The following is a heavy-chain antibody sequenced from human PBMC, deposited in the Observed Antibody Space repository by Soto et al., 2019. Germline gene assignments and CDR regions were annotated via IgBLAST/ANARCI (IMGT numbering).Heavy chain of an antibody. J-gene: IGHJ4*02. CDR3: AREGGDSSGYYYDY. Sequence: QHPGKGLEWIGEIYHGGTANYNPSLKSRVTISVDTSKNQFSLKLSSVTAADTAVYYCAREGGDSSGYYYDYWGQGTLVTVSS. D-gene: IGHD3-22*01. V-gene: IGHV4-4*02. CDR2: IYHGGTA.